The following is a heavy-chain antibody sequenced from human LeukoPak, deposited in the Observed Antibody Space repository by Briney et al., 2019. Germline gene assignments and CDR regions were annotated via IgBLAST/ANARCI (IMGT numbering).Heavy chain of an antibody. D-gene: IGHD3-22*01. CDR1: GFTFSSYA. CDR2: ITGSGGST. V-gene: IGHV3-23*01. CDR3: ARHSSGYYSPPDY. Sequence: GGSLRLSCAASGFTFSSYAMSWVRQAPGKGLEWVSAITGSGGSTYYADSVKGRFTISGDNSKNTLYLQMNSLRAEDTAVYYCARHSSGYYSPPDYWGQGTLVTVSS. J-gene: IGHJ4*02.